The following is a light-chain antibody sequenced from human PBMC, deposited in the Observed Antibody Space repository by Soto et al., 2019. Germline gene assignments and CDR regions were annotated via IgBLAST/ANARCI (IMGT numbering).Light chain of an antibody. J-gene: IGLJ2*01. CDR2: EVN. CDR1: SSDVGVYNF. CDR3: SSYTSGNTLGV. V-gene: IGLV2-14*01. Sequence: QSALTQPASVSGSPGQSITISCTGTSSDVGVYNFVSWYQQRPGKAPKLIIYEVNNRPSGVSNRFSGSKSGNTASLTISGLQAEDEADYYCSSYTSGNTLGVFGGGTKVTVL.